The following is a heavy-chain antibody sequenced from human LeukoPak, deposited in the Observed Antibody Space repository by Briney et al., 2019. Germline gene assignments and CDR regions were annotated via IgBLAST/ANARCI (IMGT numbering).Heavy chain of an antibody. Sequence: GGSLRLSCAASGFTFSSYWMNWARQAPGKGLVWVSRIGSDGSNTYYADSVKGRFTISRDTAMNTLYLHMHSLREEDTADYYCTRGRGAYGWFDPWGQGTQVTVSS. CDR3: TRGRGAYGWFDP. CDR1: GFTFSSYW. J-gene: IGHJ5*02. CDR2: IGSDGSNT. D-gene: IGHD3-10*01. V-gene: IGHV3-74*01.